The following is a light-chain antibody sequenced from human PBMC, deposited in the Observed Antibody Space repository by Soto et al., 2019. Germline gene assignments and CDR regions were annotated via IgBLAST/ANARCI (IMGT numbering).Light chain of an antibody. CDR1: SSDVGGYNY. CDR2: EVS. J-gene: IGLJ1*01. V-gene: IGLV2-14*01. Sequence: QSALTQPASVSGSPGQSITISCTGTSSDVGGYNYVSWYQQHPGKAPKLMIYEVSNRPSGVSNRFSGSKSGNTASLTISGLQAEDEADYYCSSYTSSSTLLYVFXTGTKGTVL. CDR3: SSYTSSSTLLYV.